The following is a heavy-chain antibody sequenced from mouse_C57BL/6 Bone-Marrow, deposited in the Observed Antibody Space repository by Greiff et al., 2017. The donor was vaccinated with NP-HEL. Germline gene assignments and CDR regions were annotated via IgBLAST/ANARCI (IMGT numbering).Heavy chain of an antibody. Sequence: EVKVVESGGGLVQPGGSLKLSCAASGFTFSDYYMYWVRQTPEKRLEWVAYISNGGGSTYYPDTVKGRFTISRDNAKNTLYLQMSRLKSEDTAMYYCARHITTVVEDWYFDVWGTGTTVTVSS. J-gene: IGHJ1*03. CDR1: GFTFSDYY. D-gene: IGHD1-1*01. V-gene: IGHV5-12*01. CDR2: ISNGGGST. CDR3: ARHITTVVEDWYFDV.